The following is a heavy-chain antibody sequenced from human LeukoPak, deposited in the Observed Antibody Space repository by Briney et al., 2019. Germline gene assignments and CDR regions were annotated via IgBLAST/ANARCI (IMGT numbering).Heavy chain of an antibody. Sequence: GGSLRLSCAASGFTFSSYGMSWVRQAPGKGLQWVSAINTNGGSTYYADSVKGRFTISRDNSKNTVYLQLNSLRAEDTAVYYCAKSGLNRFDYWGQGILVTVSS. J-gene: IGHJ4*02. CDR2: INTNGGST. CDR3: AKSGLNRFDY. D-gene: IGHD2-15*01. V-gene: IGHV3-23*01. CDR1: GFTFSSYG.